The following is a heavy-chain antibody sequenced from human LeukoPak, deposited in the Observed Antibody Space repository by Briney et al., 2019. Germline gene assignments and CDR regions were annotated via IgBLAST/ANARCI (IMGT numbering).Heavy chain of an antibody. CDR1: GCTFSSYA. V-gene: IGHV1-69*04. D-gene: IGHD3-3*01. J-gene: IGHJ4*02. CDR2: IIPILGIA. Sequence: GSSVTVSCKSSGCTFSSYAISWVRQAPGQGLEWMGRIIPILGIANYAQKFQGRVMITADKSTSTAYMELRSLRSEDTAVYYCARDGGGDFWSGYYPQPPDYWGQGTLVTVSS. CDR3: ARDGGGDFWSGYYPQPPDY.